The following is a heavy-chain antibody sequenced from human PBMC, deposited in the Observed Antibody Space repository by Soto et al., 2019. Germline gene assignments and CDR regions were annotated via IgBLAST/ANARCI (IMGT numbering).Heavy chain of an antibody. CDR2: IYYSGST. V-gene: IGHV4-39*01. D-gene: IGHD6-6*01. CDR3: ARHPAGQLVNSGDWFDP. CDR1: GGSISSSSYY. Sequence: SETLSLTCTVSGGSISSSSYYWGWIRQPPGKGLEWIGSIYYSGSTYYNPSLKSRVTISVDTSKNQFSLKLSSVTAADTAVYYCARHPAGQLVNSGDWFDPWGQGTLVIVSS. J-gene: IGHJ5*02.